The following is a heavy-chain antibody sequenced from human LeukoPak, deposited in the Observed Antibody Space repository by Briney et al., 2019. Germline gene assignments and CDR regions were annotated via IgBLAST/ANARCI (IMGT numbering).Heavy chain of an antibody. CDR2: ISSGSII. CDR1: GFTFSSYS. Sequence: PGGSLRLSCAASGFTFSSYSLNWVRQAPGKGLEWVSYISSGSIIYYADSVKGRFTISRDNAKNSLYLQMHSLRDEDTAVYYCARGMYYYGSGGLDYWGQGTLVTVSS. CDR3: ARGMYYYGSGGLDY. V-gene: IGHV3-48*02. D-gene: IGHD3-10*01. J-gene: IGHJ4*02.